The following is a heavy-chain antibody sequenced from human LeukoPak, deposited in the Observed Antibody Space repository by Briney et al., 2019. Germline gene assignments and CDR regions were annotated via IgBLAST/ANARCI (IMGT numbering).Heavy chain of an antibody. J-gene: IGHJ4*02. D-gene: IGHD2-2*01. V-gene: IGHV3-30-3*02. Sequence: TGGSLRLSCAASGFTFSSYAMHWVRQAPGKGLEWVAVISYDGSNKYYADSVKGRFTISRDNSKNTLYLQMSSLRAEDTAVYYCAKRSRLSCSSTSCPLDYWGQGTLVTVSS. CDR3: AKRSRLSCSSTSCPLDY. CDR1: GFTFSSYA. CDR2: ISYDGSNK.